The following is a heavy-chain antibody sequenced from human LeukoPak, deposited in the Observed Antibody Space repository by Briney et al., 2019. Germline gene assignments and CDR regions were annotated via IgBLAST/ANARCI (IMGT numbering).Heavy chain of an antibody. D-gene: IGHD6-13*01. CDR2: IKQDGSEK. J-gene: IGHJ4*02. V-gene: IGHV3-7*03. CDR3: AKDQRKAAAGTVLDY. CDR1: GFTFSSYW. Sequence: GGSLRLSCAASGFTFSSYWMSWVRQAPGKGLEWVANIKQDGSEKYYVDSVKGRFTISRDNAKNSLYLQMNSLRAEDTAVYYCAKDQRKAAAGTVLDYWGQGTLVTVSS.